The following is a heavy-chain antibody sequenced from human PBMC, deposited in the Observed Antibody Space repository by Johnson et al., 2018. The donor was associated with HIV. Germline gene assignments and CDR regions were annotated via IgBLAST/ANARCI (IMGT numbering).Heavy chain of an antibody. J-gene: IGHJ3*02. V-gene: IGHV3-13*01. D-gene: IGHD6-6*01. CDR2: MGTAGDT. Sequence: VQLVEFGGDWVQRGGSLKLSCAASGFTFSNYDIHWVRQATGKGLEWVSTMGTAGDTYYAGSVKGRFTVSRENAKNSLYLQMNSLRAEDTALYYCAKDGKTERRYSSSSVLNAFDIWGQGTMVTVSS. CDR1: GFTFSNYD. CDR3: AKDGKTERRYSSSSVLNAFDI.